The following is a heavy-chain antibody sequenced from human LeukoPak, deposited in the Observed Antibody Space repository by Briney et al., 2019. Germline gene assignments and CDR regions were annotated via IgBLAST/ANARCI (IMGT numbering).Heavy chain of an antibody. CDR2: ISYDGGSN. CDR1: GFSFSKYG. V-gene: IGHV3-30*03. J-gene: IGHJ4*02. CDR3: ARVSTAVSLAIDY. D-gene: IGHD2-21*01. Sequence: GKSLGLSCAASGFSFSKYGMHWVRQAPGKGLEWVAVISYDGGSNYYGDSVKGRFTISRDNSKNTLYLQMNSLRVEDTAVYYCARVSTAVSLAIDYWGQGTLVTVS.